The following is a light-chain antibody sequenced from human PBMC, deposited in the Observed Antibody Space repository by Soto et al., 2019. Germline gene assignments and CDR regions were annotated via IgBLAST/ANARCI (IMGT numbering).Light chain of an antibody. J-gene: IGLJ2*01. V-gene: IGLV1-44*01. Sequence: QSGLTQPPSASGTPGQIITISCSGSRPNIGNNIVTWYQQLPGVAPKVVIYRTEQRPSGVPDRFSGSKSGTSASLAISGLQPEDEADYYCAVWDDSLNGPVFGGVTKLTVL. CDR3: AVWDDSLNGPV. CDR2: RTE. CDR1: RPNIGNNI.